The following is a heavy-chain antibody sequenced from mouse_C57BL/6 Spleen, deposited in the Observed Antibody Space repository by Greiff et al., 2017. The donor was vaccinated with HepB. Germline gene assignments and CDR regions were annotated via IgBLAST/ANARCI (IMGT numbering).Heavy chain of an antibody. V-gene: IGHV14-4*01. CDR2: IDPENGDT. Sequence: EVQLQQSGAELVRPGASVKLSCTASGFNIKDDYMHWVKQRPEQGLEWIGWIDPENGDTEYASKFQGKATITADTSSNTAYLQLSSLTSEDTAVYYCTTDDYDFDVWGTGTTVTVSS. D-gene: IGHD2-4*01. CDR3: TTDDYDFDV. CDR1: GFNIKDDY. J-gene: IGHJ1*03.